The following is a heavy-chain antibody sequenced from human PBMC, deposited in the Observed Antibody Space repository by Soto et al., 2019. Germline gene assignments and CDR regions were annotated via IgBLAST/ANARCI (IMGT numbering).Heavy chain of an antibody. J-gene: IGHJ4*02. CDR1: GFTFSSFW. Sequence: GESLKISCAVSGFTFSSFWMHWVRQAPGKGLVWVSRINPDGSGTSYADSVNGRLTISRDNAKNTLYLQVNSLRVDDTAVYYCVRDRDTYGYANLDYWGQGTLVTVSS. CDR3: VRDRDTYGYANLDY. D-gene: IGHD5-18*01. CDR2: INPDGSGT. V-gene: IGHV3-74*01.